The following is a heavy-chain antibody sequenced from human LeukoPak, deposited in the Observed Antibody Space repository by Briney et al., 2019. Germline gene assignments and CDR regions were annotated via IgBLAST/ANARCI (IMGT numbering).Heavy chain of an antibody. CDR1: SGSVSNSHYY. Sequence: SETLSLTCTVSSGSVSNSHYYWAWVRQPPGKGLEWLGSIFYSGNTHYNPSLKSPVTISIDTSKNQFSLKVSSVTAADTAIYYCARDLSFDWFPYYFDYWGQGTLITVS. CDR2: IFYSGNT. V-gene: IGHV4-39*07. J-gene: IGHJ4*02. CDR3: ARDLSFDWFPYYFDY. D-gene: IGHD3-9*01.